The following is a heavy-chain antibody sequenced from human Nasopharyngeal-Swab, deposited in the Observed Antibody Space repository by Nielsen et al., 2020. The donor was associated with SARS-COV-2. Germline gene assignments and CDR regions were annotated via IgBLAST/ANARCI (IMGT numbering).Heavy chain of an antibody. Sequence: SGPTLVHPTQTLTLTCTFSGFSLYTTGVAVGWVRQPPGKALEWLAVIFWDDDKRYSPSVNDKVAITRGTSQNQVVLTMTNMDPVDTATYYCVHRRELGSYFDNWGQGILVTVSS. CDR2: IFWDDDK. V-gene: IGHV2-5*02. J-gene: IGHJ4*02. D-gene: IGHD3-16*01. CDR1: GFSLYTTGVA. CDR3: VHRRELGSYFDN.